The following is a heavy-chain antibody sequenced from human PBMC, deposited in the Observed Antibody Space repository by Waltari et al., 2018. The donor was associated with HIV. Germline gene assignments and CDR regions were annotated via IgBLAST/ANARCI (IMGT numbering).Heavy chain of an antibody. J-gene: IGHJ4*02. CDR2: VNDSGST. V-gene: IGHV4-34*01. D-gene: IGHD2-8*02. CDR3: ARVPTLVYFDY. CDR1: GGSFSGYH. Sequence: QVQLQQWGAGLLKTSETLSLTCAVYGGSFSGYHWSWIRQPPEKGLEWIGEVNDSGSTKYNPSLKSRATISADTSKNQFSLKLSSVTAADTAVYYCARVPTLVYFDYWGQGNLVTVSS.